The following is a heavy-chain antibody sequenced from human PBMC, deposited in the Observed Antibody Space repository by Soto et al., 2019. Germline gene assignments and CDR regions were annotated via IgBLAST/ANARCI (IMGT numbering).Heavy chain of an antibody. CDR3: ARDRGYNSGNWFDP. CDR1: GGFLHSGGYY. V-gene: IGHV4-31*03. D-gene: IGHD5-18*01. CDR2: IYYSGST. J-gene: IGHJ5*02. Sequence: QVQLQEAGPGLVKPSQTLSLTCPFSGGFLHSGGYYLSRIRQHPGKGLEWIGYIYYSGSTYYNPSLKSRVTISVDTSKNQFSLKLSSVTAADTAVYYCARDRGYNSGNWFDPWGQGTLVTVSS.